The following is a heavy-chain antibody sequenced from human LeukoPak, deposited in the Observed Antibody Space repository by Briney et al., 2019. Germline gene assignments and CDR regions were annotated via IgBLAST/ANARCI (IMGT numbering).Heavy chain of an antibody. J-gene: IGHJ4*01. CDR3: ARSELYYGSESYYHLDY. D-gene: IGHD3-10*01. CDR2: MSYDGRYR. CDR1: GLTFNSYW. V-gene: IGHV3-30*03. Sequence: GGSLRLSCTASGLTFNSYWMTWVRQAPGKGLEWVAVMSYDGRYRYYADSAKGRFTISRDNSKRTLYLEMSSLRPEDTALYYCARSELYYGSESYYHLDYWGHGTLVTVSS.